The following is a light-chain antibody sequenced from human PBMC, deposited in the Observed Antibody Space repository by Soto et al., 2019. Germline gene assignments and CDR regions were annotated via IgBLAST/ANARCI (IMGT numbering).Light chain of an antibody. CDR1: QSVSSS. CDR2: GAS. Sequence: EIVMTQSPATLSVSTGERATLSCRASQSVSSSLAWYQQKPGQAPRLLIYGASTRATGIPARFSGSGSGTEFTLTISSLQSEDFAVYYCQQYNNWPQTFGQGTKVDNK. J-gene: IGKJ1*01. V-gene: IGKV3-15*01. CDR3: QQYNNWPQT.